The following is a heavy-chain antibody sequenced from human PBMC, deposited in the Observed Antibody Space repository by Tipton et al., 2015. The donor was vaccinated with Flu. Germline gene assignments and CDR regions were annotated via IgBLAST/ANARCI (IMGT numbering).Heavy chain of an antibody. CDR3: ARRDFSNYVSDPKNWFDR. CDR1: GGSVSSYY. CDR2: MSHSVNT. Sequence: TLSLTCTVSGGSVSSYYWSWIRRPPGRGLEWLGSMSHSVNTKYSPSLKSRVTMSVDTSKNQFYLEMRSVTAADMAVYYCARRDFSNYVSDPKNWFDRWGQGTLVTVSS. V-gene: IGHV4-59*08. J-gene: IGHJ5*02. D-gene: IGHD4-11*01.